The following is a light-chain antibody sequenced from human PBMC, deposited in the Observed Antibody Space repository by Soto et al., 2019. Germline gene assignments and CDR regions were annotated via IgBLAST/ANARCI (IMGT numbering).Light chain of an antibody. CDR1: QSVNTK. V-gene: IGKV3D-15*01. Sequence: EIVMTQSPATLALSRGERATLYXGASQSVNTKLSWYRQRAGQXTRIVXXHEXTRATGIPARFSGSGSGKEFTITVSSLQSEEFAVYYCREYNNWPIRTFGQGTRLEIK. CDR3: REYNNWPIRT. CDR2: HEX. J-gene: IGKJ5*01.